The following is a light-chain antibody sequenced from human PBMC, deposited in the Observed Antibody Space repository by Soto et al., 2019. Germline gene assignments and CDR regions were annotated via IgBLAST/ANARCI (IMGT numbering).Light chain of an antibody. CDR2: EVS. CDR1: SSDVGSYNL. CDR3: CSYAGSSTFEYV. V-gene: IGLV2-23*02. J-gene: IGLJ1*01. Sequence: QSVLPQPASVSVSPGQSITISCTGTSSDVGSYNLVSWYQQHPGKAPKLMIYEVSKRPSGVSNRFSGSKSGNPASLTISGLQAEDEADYYCCSYAGSSTFEYVFGTGTKVTVL.